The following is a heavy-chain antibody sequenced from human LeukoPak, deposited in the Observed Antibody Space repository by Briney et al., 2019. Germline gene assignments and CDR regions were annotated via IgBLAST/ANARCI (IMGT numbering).Heavy chain of an antibody. D-gene: IGHD6-6*01. Sequence: SGTLSLTCAVSGGSISSTNWWSWVRQPPGKGLEWIGRIYTTGSTNYNPSLRSRVTMSVDTAKNQFSLKVTSVTAADTAVYYCARDNEVAARSFDYWGQGTLVTVSS. CDR1: GGSISSTNW. CDR3: ARDNEVAARSFDY. J-gene: IGHJ4*02. V-gene: IGHV4-4*02. CDR2: IYTTGST.